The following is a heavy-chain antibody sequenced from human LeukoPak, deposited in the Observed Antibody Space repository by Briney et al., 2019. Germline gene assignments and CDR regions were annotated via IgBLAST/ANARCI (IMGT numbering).Heavy chain of an antibody. CDR2: IYSGST. CDR3: ASYMVGTMADI. CDR1: GGSISSSGSY. V-gene: IGHV4-39*07. Sequence: SETLSLTCTVSGGSISSSGSYWGWIRQPPGKGLDWIGRIYSGSTSYNPSLKSRVTISADTSKNQFSLRLSSVTAADTATYYCASYMVGTMADIWGQGTRVTVSS. J-gene: IGHJ3*02. D-gene: IGHD1-1*01.